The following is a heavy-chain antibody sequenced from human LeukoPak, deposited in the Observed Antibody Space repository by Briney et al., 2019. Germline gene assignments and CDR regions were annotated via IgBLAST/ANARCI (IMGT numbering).Heavy chain of an antibody. Sequence: GGSLRLSCAASGFTFSSYSMSWVRQAPGKGLEWIPYINNSSDTVYYADSVKGRFTISRDNAKNSLFLQMNSLRVEDTAVYYCASTEFLDHWGQGTLVTVSS. CDR3: ASTEFLDH. V-gene: IGHV3-48*01. D-gene: IGHD3-10*01. CDR2: INNSSDTV. CDR1: GFTFSSYS. J-gene: IGHJ4*02.